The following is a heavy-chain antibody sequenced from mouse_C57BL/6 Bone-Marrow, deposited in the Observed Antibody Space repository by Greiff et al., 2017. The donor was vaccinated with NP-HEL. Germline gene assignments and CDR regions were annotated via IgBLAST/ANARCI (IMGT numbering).Heavy chain of an antibody. J-gene: IGHJ2*01. CDR1: GYTFTSYW. CDR2: IDPNSGGT. Sequence: QVQLQQPGAELVKPGASVKLSCKASGYTFTSYWMPWVQQRPGRGLEWIGRIDPNSGGTKYNEKFKSKATLTVDKPSSPAYMQLSSLTSEDSAVYYCARATVAPYYIDYWGQGTTLTVSS. D-gene: IGHD1-1*01. CDR3: ARATVAPYYIDY. V-gene: IGHV1-72*01.